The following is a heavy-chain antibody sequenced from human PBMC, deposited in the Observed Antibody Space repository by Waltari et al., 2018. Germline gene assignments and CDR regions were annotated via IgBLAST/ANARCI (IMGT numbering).Heavy chain of an antibody. J-gene: IGHJ4*02. Sequence: EVQLVESGGGLVKPGGSLRLSCVAPQSSISTYNMNWVRQAPGKGLEWVASISSDSNYIHYADSVKGRFTISRDNAKNSLYLQMNSLRAEDTAVYYCATGGWGFYFDYWGQGTLVTVSS. CDR2: ISSDSNYI. V-gene: IGHV3-21*01. CDR3: ATGGWGFYFDY. D-gene: IGHD7-27*01. CDR1: QSSISTYN.